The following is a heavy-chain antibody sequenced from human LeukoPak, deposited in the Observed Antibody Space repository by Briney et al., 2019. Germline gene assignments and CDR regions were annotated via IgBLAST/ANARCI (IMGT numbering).Heavy chain of an antibody. V-gene: IGHV1-69*04. J-gene: IGHJ4*02. D-gene: IGHD6-19*01. CDR1: GGTFSSYA. Sequence: SVKVSCKASGGTFSSYAISWVRQTPGQGLEWMGRIIPILGIANYAQKFQGRVTITADKSTSTAYMELSSLRSEDTAVYYCARGDSSGWYRLDYFDYWGQGTLVTVSS. CDR3: ARGDSSGWYRLDYFDY. CDR2: IIPILGIA.